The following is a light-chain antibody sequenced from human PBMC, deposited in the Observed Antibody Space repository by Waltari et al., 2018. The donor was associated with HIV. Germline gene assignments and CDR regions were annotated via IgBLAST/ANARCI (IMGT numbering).Light chain of an antibody. V-gene: IGKV4-1*01. J-gene: IGKJ1*01. CDR1: QNILDISNNKNY. CDR3: QQHFSTPWT. CDR2: WAS. Sequence: DIVMTQSPESLAVSVGERATINCKSSQNILDISNNKNYLTWYQQKPGQSPKLLIYWASTRESGVPDRFRGSGSGTDFTLTISSLQAEDVAVYYCQQHFSTPWTFGQGTKVGIK.